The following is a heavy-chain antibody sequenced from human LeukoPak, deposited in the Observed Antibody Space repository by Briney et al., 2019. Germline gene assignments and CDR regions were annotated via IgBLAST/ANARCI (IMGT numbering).Heavy chain of an antibody. V-gene: IGHV3-7*02. CDR2: IKQEGRAK. Sequence: GGSLRLSCAASRLTLSSDWMSGVRQAPGEGLGWGASIKQEGRAKYYVASVEGRFTISSDNAKNSLYLQMNSLRAEDTAVYYCARCWYSSTWGQGTLVTVSS. J-gene: IGHJ5*02. CDR3: ARCWYSST. CDR1: RLTLSSDW. D-gene: IGHD6-13*01.